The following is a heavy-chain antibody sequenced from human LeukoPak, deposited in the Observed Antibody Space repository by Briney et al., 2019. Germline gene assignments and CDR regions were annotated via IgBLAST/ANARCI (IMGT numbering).Heavy chain of an antibody. Sequence: SETLSLTCAAYGGSFSGYYWSWIRQPPGKGLEWIGEINHSGSTNYNPSLKSRVTISVDTSKNQFSLKLSSVTAADTAVYYCARGHEHIVVVTAISDWFGPWGQGTLVTVSS. CDR3: ARGHEHIVVVTAISDWFGP. CDR1: GGSFSGYY. CDR2: INHSGST. V-gene: IGHV4-34*01. J-gene: IGHJ5*02. D-gene: IGHD2-21*02.